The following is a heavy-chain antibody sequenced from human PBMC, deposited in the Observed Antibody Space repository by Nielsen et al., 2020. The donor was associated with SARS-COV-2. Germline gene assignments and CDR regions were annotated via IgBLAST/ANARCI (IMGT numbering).Heavy chain of an antibody. D-gene: IGHD3-3*01. CDR3: ARDQQDFGVVKQRGGVWFDP. J-gene: IGHJ5*02. Sequence: GESLKISCAASGFTFSDYYMSWICQAPGKGLEWVSYISSSSSYTNYADSVKGRFTISRDNAKNSLYLQMNSLRAEDTAVYYCARDQQDFGVVKQRGGVWFDPWGQGTLVTVSS. CDR1: GFTFSDYY. V-gene: IGHV3-11*05. CDR2: ISSSSSYT.